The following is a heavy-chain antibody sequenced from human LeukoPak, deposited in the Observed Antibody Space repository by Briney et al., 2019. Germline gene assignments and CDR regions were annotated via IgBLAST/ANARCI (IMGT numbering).Heavy chain of an antibody. Sequence: GGSLRLSCAASGFTFSSYSMNWVRQAPGKGLEWVSYISSSSSTIYYADSVKGRFTISRDNAKNSLYLQMNSLRAEDTAVYYCARMTDDYGGQDFDYWGQGTLVTVSS. D-gene: IGHD4-23*01. V-gene: IGHV3-48*04. CDR3: ARMTDDYGGQDFDY. CDR2: ISSSSSTI. CDR1: GFTFSSYS. J-gene: IGHJ4*02.